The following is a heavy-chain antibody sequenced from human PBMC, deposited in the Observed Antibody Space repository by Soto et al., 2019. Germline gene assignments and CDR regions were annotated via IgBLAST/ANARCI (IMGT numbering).Heavy chain of an antibody. Sequence: QVQLVQSGAEVKKPGSSVKVSCKVSGGTFSNYAIDWVRLAPGHGLEWMGGIVPIFGTTYYTQKFQGRAKIIATDSTTTAYLEMSSLRSEDPAIYYCARVEAVAGLYNYHGLDVWGQGTAVTVSS. CDR1: GGTFSNYA. CDR2: IVPIFGTT. J-gene: IGHJ6*02. CDR3: ARVEAVAGLYNYHGLDV. D-gene: IGHD6-19*01. V-gene: IGHV1-69*12.